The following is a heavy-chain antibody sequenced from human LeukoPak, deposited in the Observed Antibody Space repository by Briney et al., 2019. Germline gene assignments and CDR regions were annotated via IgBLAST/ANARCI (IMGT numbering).Heavy chain of an antibody. CDR3: AKFIDSGTNDWFDP. Sequence: GGSLRLSCAASGCTFSSYAMSWVRQAPGKGLEWVSAISGSGGSTYYADSVKGRFTISRDNSKNTLYLQMNSPRAEDTAVYYCAKFIDSGTNDWFDPWGQGTLVTVSS. J-gene: IGHJ5*02. D-gene: IGHD1-7*01. CDR1: GCTFSSYA. V-gene: IGHV3-23*01. CDR2: ISGSGGST.